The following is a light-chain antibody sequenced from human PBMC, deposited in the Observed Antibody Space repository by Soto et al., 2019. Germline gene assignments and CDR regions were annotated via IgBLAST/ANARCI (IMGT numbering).Light chain of an antibody. CDR1: NSNFGSNT. Sequence: QSVLTQPPSASGTPGQTVAISCSGSNSNFGSNTVNWYQQFPGTAPKLLIYENNQRPSGVPDRFSGSKSNTSASLAISGLLSEDESDYYCVTWADSLNVLVFGGGTKVTVL. CDR2: ENN. J-gene: IGLJ3*02. CDR3: VTWADSLNVLV. V-gene: IGLV1-44*01.